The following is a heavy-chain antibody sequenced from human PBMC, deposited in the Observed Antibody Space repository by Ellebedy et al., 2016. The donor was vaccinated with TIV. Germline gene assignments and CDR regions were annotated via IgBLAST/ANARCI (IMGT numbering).Heavy chain of an antibody. V-gene: IGHV3-33*01. J-gene: IGHJ6*02. D-gene: IGHD2-2*02. CDR3: ARDAYPYAMDV. CDR1: GFIFSSYG. Sequence: PGGSLRLSCAAPGFIFSSYGMHWVRQAPGKGLEWVAVIWHDGSNKYYADSVKGRFTISRDNAKNSLYLQMNSLRVEDTALYYCARDAYPYAMDVWGQGTTVTVSS. CDR2: IWHDGSNK.